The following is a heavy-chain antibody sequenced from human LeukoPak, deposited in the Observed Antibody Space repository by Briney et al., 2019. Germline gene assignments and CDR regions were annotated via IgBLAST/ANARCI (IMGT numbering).Heavy chain of an antibody. D-gene: IGHD3-22*01. CDR3: AREVLSSGYHFDY. V-gene: IGHV3-33*01. J-gene: IGHJ4*02. CDR1: GFTFSNYG. Sequence: PGRSLRLSCAASGFTFSNYGMHWVRQAPGKGLEWVAVIWYDGNNEYYADSLKGRFTISRDNSKNTLYLQMNSLRAEDTAVYYCAREVLSSGYHFDYWGQGTLVTVSS. CDR2: IWYDGNNE.